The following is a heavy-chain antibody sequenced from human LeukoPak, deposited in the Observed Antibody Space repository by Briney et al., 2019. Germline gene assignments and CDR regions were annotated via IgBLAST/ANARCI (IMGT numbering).Heavy chain of an antibody. D-gene: IGHD3-3*01. CDR3: AKDLRYYDFWSGYDY. V-gene: IGHV3-23*01. J-gene: IGHJ4*02. CDR2: ISGSGGST. Sequence: GGSLRLSCAASGFTFSSYAVSWVRQAPGKGLEWVSAISGSGGSTYYADSVKGRFTISRDNSKNTLYLQMNSLRAEDTAVYYCAKDLRYYDFWSGYDYWGQGTLVTVSS. CDR1: GFTFSSYA.